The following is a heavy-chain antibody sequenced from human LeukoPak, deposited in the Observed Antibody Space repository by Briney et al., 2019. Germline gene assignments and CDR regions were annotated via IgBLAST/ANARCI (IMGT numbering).Heavy chain of an antibody. V-gene: IGHV6-1*01. CDR3: ARGYYYDSSGYYYPNWFDP. CDR2: TYYRSKWYN. J-gene: IGHJ5*02. D-gene: IGHD3-22*01. CDR1: GDSVSSNSAA. Sequence: QTLSLTCAISGDSVSSNSAALNWIRQSPSRGLEWLGRTYYRSKWYNDYAVSVKSRITINPDTSKNQFSLQLNSVTPEDTAVYYCARGYYYDSSGYYYPNWFDPWGQGTLVTVSS.